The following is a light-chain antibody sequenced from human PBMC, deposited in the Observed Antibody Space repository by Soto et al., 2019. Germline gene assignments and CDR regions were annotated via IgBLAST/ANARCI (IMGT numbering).Light chain of an antibody. CDR1: QSVSSNY. Sequence: ETVLTQSPGTLSLSPGERATLSCRASQSVSSNYLAWYQKKPGQAPRLLIYGASTRATGIPDRFSGSGSGTYFTLTISRLAPEDFAVYYCQQFGRSPPSWTFGQGTKVEIK. CDR2: GAS. J-gene: IGKJ1*01. V-gene: IGKV3-20*01. CDR3: QQFGRSPPSWT.